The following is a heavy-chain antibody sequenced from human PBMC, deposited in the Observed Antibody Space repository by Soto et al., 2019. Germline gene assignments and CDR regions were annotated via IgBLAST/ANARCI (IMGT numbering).Heavy chain of an antibody. CDR1: GGTFRTSA. CDR2: IMPVFPTP. V-gene: IGHV1-69*13. D-gene: IGHD3-3*02. Sequence: ASGKVSCKTSGGTFRTSAISWVRQAPGQGLEWMGGIMPVFPTPDYAQKFQGRVTITADESTGTAYMELSSLRSEDTAVYYCARDKDRQQLGGNYYYIMDVWGQGTTVTVSS. CDR3: ARDKDRQQLGGNYYYIMDV. J-gene: IGHJ6*01.